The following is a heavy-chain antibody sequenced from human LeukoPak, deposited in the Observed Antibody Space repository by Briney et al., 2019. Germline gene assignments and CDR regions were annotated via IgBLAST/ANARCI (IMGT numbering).Heavy chain of an antibody. J-gene: IGHJ4*02. V-gene: IGHV4-4*07. CDR1: GGSISSYY. CDR2: IYTSGST. CDR3: ARAPEPPRLVQAKTRFDY. D-gene: IGHD6-19*01. Sequence: PSETLSLTCTVSGGSISSYYWSWIRQPAGKGLEWIGRIYTSGSTNYNPSLKSRVTISVDKSKNQFSLKLSSVTAADTAVYYCARAPEPPRLVQAKTRFDYWGQGTLVTVSS.